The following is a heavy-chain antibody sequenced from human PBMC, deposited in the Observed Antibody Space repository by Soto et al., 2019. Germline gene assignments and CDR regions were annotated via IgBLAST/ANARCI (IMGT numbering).Heavy chain of an antibody. D-gene: IGHD3-10*01. Sequence: AGGSLRLSCAASGFTFSSYSMNWVRQAPGKGLEWVSYISSSSSTIYYADSVKGRFTISRDNAKNSLYLQMNSLRAEDTAVYYCARANYYGSPGDFDYWGQGTLVTVS. V-gene: IGHV3-48*01. CDR2: ISSSSSTI. J-gene: IGHJ4*02. CDR3: ARANYYGSPGDFDY. CDR1: GFTFSSYS.